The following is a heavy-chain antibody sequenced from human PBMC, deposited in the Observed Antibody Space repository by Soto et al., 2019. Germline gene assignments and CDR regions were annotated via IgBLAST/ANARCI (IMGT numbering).Heavy chain of an antibody. CDR3: ARLTKSRKHYGMDV. V-gene: IGHV1-58*01. CDR1: GFTFTSST. J-gene: IGHJ6*02. D-gene: IGHD1-1*01. CDR2: IVVGSGDT. Sequence: VKVSCKASGFTFTSSTVQWVRQARGQRLEWIGWIVVGSGDTNYAQKFQGRVTMTTDTSTSTAYMELRSLRSDDTAVYYCARLTKSRKHYGMDVWGQGTTVTVSS.